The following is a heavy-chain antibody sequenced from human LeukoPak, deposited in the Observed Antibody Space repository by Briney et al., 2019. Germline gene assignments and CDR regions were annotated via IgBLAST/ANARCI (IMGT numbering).Heavy chain of an antibody. Sequence: SETLSLTCTVSGVSISRYYWGWIRQPAEKGREWIGRIHTDGTTNYNPSLNSRVTMSVDTSKNQIPLKLSSVTAADTALYYCASTLGYGWFDPWGQGTLVTVSS. CDR2: IHTDGTT. CDR3: ASTLGYGWFDP. V-gene: IGHV4-4*07. J-gene: IGHJ5*02. CDR1: GVSISRYY. D-gene: IGHD1-1*01.